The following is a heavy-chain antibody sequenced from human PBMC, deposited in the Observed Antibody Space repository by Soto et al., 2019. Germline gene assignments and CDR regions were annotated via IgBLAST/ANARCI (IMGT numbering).Heavy chain of an antibody. Sequence: QVQLQESGPGLVKPSETLSLTCTVSGGSVSSGNFYWNWIRQPPGKPLEWIGYIYYNGNTNYDPSIKGRVTISMDTSKNQFSLKLNSVTAADTAVYYCARRTVITGLNDYWGQGTLVTVSS. V-gene: IGHV4-61*01. D-gene: IGHD3-22*01. J-gene: IGHJ4*02. CDR2: IYYNGNT. CDR3: ARRTVITGLNDY. CDR1: GGSVSSGNFY.